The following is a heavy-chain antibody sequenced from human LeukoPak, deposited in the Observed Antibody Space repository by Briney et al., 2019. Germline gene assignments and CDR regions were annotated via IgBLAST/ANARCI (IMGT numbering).Heavy chain of an antibody. CDR2: ISSSGITI. J-gene: IGHJ5*02. CDR3: ARVFGYSSSWGGYNWFDP. D-gene: IGHD6-13*01. CDR1: GFTFSDYY. Sequence: GGSLRLSCAASGFTFSDYYMTWIRQAPGKGLEWVSYISSSGITIYYADSVKGRFTISRDNAKKSLYLEMNSLRAEDTAVYYCARVFGYSSSWGGYNWFDPWGQGTLVTVSS. V-gene: IGHV3-11*04.